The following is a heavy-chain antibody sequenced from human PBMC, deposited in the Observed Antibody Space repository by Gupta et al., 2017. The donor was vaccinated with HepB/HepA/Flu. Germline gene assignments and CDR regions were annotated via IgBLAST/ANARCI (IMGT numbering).Heavy chain of an antibody. V-gene: IGHV3-33*01. CDR1: GFTFSSYG. CDR2: IWYDGSNK. D-gene: IGHD2-2*01. CDR3: ARGGSAVPAYYYYMDV. Sequence: QVQLVESGGGVVQPGRSLRLSCAASGFTFSSYGMHWVRQAPGKGLEWVAVIWYDGSNKYYADSVKGRFTISRDNSKNTLYLQRNSLRAEETAVYYCARGGSAVPAYYYYMDVWGKGTTVTVSS. J-gene: IGHJ6*03.